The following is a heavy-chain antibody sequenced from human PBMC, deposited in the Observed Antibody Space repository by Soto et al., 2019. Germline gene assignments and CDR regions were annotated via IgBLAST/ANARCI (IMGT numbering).Heavy chain of an antibody. V-gene: IGHV3-21*01. Sequence: GGSLRLSCAASGFIFSTYTINWVRQAPGKGLEWVASISSSSRDIFYADSVKARFTISRDNANSSVDLQMNSLRVGDMAIYYCARGSWGGDGIDVWGQGTTVTVS. CDR1: GFIFSTYT. J-gene: IGHJ6*02. CDR2: ISSSSRDI. CDR3: ARGSWGGDGIDV. D-gene: IGHD3-16*01.